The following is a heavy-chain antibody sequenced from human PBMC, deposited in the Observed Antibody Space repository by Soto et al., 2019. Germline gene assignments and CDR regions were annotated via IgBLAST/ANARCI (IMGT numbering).Heavy chain of an antibody. CDR2: IFPGDSDT. V-gene: IGHV5-51*01. Sequence: GESLKISCQGSGYTFTTYWIGWVRQMPGKGLQWMGIIFPGDSDTRYSPSFQDQVTISADKSITTAYLQWSSLKASDSAIYYCARLKGGWDSEWFFDNWGQGTLVTVSS. J-gene: IGHJ4*02. CDR1: GYTFTTYW. D-gene: IGHD3-3*01. CDR3: ARLKGGWDSEWFFDN.